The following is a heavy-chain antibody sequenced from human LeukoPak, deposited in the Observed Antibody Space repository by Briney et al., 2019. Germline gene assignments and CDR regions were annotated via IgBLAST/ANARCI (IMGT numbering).Heavy chain of an antibody. D-gene: IGHD3-3*01. Sequence: PGGSLRLSCAASGFTFSSYAMHWVRQAPGKGLEWVAVISYDGSNKYYADSVKGRFTISRDNSKNTLYLQMNSLRAEDTAVYYCARDRITIFGVVIMRSGGAFDIWGQGTMVTVSS. CDR3: ARDRITIFGVVIMRSGGAFDI. CDR1: GFTFSSYA. CDR2: ISYDGSNK. V-gene: IGHV3-30-3*01. J-gene: IGHJ3*02.